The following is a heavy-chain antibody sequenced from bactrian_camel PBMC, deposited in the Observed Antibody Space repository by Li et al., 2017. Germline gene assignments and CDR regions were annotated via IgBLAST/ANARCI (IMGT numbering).Heavy chain of an antibody. CDR1: GFTSSSYA. CDR3: AKDRYSWGEFEYDY. Sequence: HVQLVESGGGLVQPGGSLRLSCAASGFTSSSYAMSWVRQAPGKGLEWVSSIYSDGSNTHYADSVKGRFTISRDNAKNTLYLQLNSLKTEDTAMYYCAKDRYSWGEFEYDYWGQGTQVTVS. V-gene: IGHV3S7*01. J-gene: IGHJ4*01. CDR2: IYSDGSNT. D-gene: IGHD6*01.